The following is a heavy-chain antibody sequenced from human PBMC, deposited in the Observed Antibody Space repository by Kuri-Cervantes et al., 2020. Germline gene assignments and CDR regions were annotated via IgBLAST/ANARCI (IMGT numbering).Heavy chain of an antibody. CDR2: ISAYNDNT. CDR1: GYTFTSYD. CDR3: ARVVVVVAEERGDWFDP. V-gene: IGHV1-18*01. Sequence: ASVKVSCKASGYTFTSYDISWVRQAPGQGLEGMGWISAYNDNTNYAQKPQGRVTMTTDTSTSTAYMELRSLRSDDTAVYYCARVVVVVAEERGDWFDPWGQGTLVTVSS. J-gene: IGHJ5*02. D-gene: IGHD2-15*01.